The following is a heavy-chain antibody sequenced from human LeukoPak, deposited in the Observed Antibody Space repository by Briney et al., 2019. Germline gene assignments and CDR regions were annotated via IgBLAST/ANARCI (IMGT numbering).Heavy chain of an antibody. Sequence: GGTLRLSCAASGSTFSSYGMSWVRQAPGKGLEWVSAISGSGGSTYYADSVKGRFTISRDNAKNSLYLQMNSLRAEDTAVYYCVRGYFDWLLPYPYDYWGQGTLVTVSS. CDR1: GSTFSSYG. V-gene: IGHV3-23*01. D-gene: IGHD3-9*01. CDR2: ISGSGGST. CDR3: VRGYFDWLLPYPYDY. J-gene: IGHJ4*02.